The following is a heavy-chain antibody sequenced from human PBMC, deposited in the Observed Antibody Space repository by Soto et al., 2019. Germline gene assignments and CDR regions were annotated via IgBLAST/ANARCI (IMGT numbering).Heavy chain of an antibody. Sequence: ASVKVSCKASGYTFTSYGISWVRQAPGQGLEWMVWISAYNGNTNYAQKLQGRVTMTTDTSTSTAYMELRSLRSDDTAVYYCARAPAYSSGWPHFDYWGQGTLVTVSS. CDR3: ARAPAYSSGWPHFDY. D-gene: IGHD6-19*01. V-gene: IGHV1-18*01. CDR1: GYTFTSYG. CDR2: ISAYNGNT. J-gene: IGHJ4*02.